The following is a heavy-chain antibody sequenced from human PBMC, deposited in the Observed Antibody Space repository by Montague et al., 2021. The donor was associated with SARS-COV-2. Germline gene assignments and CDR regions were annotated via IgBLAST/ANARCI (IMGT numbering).Heavy chain of an antibody. CDR3: AREGGLRYFDWLLRFDYYYYGMDV. V-gene: IGHV4-31*03. Sequence: TLSLTCTVSGGSISSGGYYWSWIRQHPGKGLEWIGYIYYSGSTYYNPSLKSRVTISVDTSKNQFSLKLSSVTAADTAVYYCAREGGLRYFDWLLRFDYYYYGMDVWGQGTTVTVSS. CDR2: IYYSGST. D-gene: IGHD3-9*01. J-gene: IGHJ6*02. CDR1: GGSISSGGYY.